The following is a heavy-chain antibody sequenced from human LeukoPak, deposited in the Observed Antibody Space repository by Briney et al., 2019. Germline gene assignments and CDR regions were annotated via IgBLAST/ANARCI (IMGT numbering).Heavy chain of an antibody. Sequence: PGGSLRLSCAASGFTFSSYSMNWVRQAPGKGLEWVSSISSSSNYIYYADSMKGRFTISRDNAKNSLYLQMNSLRAEDTAVYYCAKDSLLWFGELFSDTYYFDYWGQGTLVTISS. D-gene: IGHD3-10*01. V-gene: IGHV3-21*01. CDR1: GFTFSSYS. CDR3: AKDSLLWFGELFSDTYYFDY. J-gene: IGHJ4*02. CDR2: ISSSSNYI.